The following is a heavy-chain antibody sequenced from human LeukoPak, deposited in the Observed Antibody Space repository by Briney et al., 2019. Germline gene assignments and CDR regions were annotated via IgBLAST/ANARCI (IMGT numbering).Heavy chain of an antibody. D-gene: IGHD6-13*01. CDR1: GGSISSYD. Sequence: SETLSLTCTASGGSISSYDWNWIRQPAGKGLEWIGRIYTSGNTNYNPSLKSRVTISLDKSKNQFSLKLSSVTAADTAVYYCASERLAAAGMPFDSWGQGTLVTVSS. V-gene: IGHV4-4*07. CDR2: IYTSGNT. CDR3: ASERLAAAGMPFDS. J-gene: IGHJ4*02.